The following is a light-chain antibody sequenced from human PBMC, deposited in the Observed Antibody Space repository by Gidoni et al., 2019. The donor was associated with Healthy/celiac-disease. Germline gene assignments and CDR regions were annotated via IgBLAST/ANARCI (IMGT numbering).Light chain of an antibody. CDR1: QSISSW. CDR2: KAS. V-gene: IGKV1-5*03. Sequence: DIQKTQSPSTLSASVGDRVTITCRASQSISSWLAWYQQKPGKAPKLLIYKASSLESGVPSRFSGSESGTEFTLTISSLQPDDFATYYCQQYNSYATFGQGTKVEIK. CDR3: QQYNSYAT. J-gene: IGKJ1*01.